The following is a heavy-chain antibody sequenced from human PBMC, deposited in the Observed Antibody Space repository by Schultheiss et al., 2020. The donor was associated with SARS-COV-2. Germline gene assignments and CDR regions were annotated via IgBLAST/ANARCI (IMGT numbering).Heavy chain of an antibody. D-gene: IGHD3-10*01. CDR2: INSDGSST. CDR1: GFTFSSYW. J-gene: IGHJ1*01. V-gene: IGHV3-74*01. CDR3: ARDNPVDYYGSGSAAFQH. Sequence: GGSLRLSCAASGFTFSSYWMHWVRQAPGKGLVWVSRINSDGSSTSYADSVKGRFTISRDNAKNTLYLQMNSLRAEDTAVYYCARDNPVDYYGSGSAAFQHWGQGTLVTVSS.